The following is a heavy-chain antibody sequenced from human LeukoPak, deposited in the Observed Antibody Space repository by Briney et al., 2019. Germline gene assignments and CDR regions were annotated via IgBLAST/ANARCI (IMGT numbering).Heavy chain of an antibody. Sequence: PGGSLRLSCAASGFTFSSYGMHWVRQAPGKGLEWVAVISNDGSNKYYADSVKGRFTVSRDNSKNTLYLQMNSLRAEDTAVYYCARAEYYYGDDAFDIWGQGTMVTVSS. V-gene: IGHV3-30*03. D-gene: IGHD3-10*01. J-gene: IGHJ3*02. CDR1: GFTFSSYG. CDR2: ISNDGSNK. CDR3: ARAEYYYGDDAFDI.